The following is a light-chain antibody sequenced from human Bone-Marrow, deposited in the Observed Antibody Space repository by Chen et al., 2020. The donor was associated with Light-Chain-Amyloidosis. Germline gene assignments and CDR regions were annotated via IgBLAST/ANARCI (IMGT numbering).Light chain of an antibody. Sequence: SYVLTQPSSVSVAPGQTATIACGGNNIGSTSVHGYQQTPGQAPLLDVYDDSDRPSGIPERLSGSNSGNTATLTISRVEAGDEADYYCQVWDRSSDRPVFGGGTKLTVL. J-gene: IGLJ3*02. V-gene: IGLV3-21*02. CDR1: NIGSTS. CDR2: DDS. CDR3: QVWDRSSDRPV.